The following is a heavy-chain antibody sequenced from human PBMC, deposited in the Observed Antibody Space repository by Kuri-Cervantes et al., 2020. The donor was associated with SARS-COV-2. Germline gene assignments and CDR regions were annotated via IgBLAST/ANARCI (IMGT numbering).Heavy chain of an antibody. V-gene: IGHV4-39*07. CDR1: GGSISSSSYY. CDR2: IYYSGST. CDR3: GSQGVGAHRGQDY. J-gene: IGHJ4*02. D-gene: IGHD1-26*01. Sequence: SETLSLTCTVSGGSISSSSYYWGWIRQPPGKGLEWIGSIYYSGSTYYNPSLKSRGTISVDTSKNQFSLRLSSVTAADTAVFYCGSQGVGAHRGQDYWGQGTLVTVSS.